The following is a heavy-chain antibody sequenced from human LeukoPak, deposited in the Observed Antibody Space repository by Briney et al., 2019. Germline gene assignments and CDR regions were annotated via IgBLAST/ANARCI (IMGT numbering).Heavy chain of an antibody. CDR2: ITSSGDTT. CDR1: GFTFSIYA. Sequence: GGSLRLSCTASGFTFSIYAMSWVRQAPGRGLEWVSAITSSGDTTFYADSVRGRFTISRDNSKNTLYLQMSSLRAEDTAVFYCAKDRPNYFGSDGHYYRRNGDSWGQGTLVTVSS. V-gene: IGHV3-23*01. CDR3: AKDRPNYFGSDGHYYRRNGDS. J-gene: IGHJ5*01. D-gene: IGHD3-10*01.